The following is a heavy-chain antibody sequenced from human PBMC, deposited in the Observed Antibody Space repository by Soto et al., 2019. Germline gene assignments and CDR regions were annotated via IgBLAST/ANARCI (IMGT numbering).Heavy chain of an antibody. CDR1: GYTFTRYT. J-gene: IGHJ5*02. CDR3: ARGIATGQVAP. V-gene: IGHV1-3*01. Sequence: QVQLVQSGAEVKKPGASVKISCKASGYTFTRYTMNWVRQAPGQRLEWMGWINPDNGNTKSSQKFQDRVIMTRGTSASTAYMDLSSLRSEDTAVYYCARGIATGQVAPWGQGTLVTVSS. CDR2: INPDNGNT. D-gene: IGHD2-15*01.